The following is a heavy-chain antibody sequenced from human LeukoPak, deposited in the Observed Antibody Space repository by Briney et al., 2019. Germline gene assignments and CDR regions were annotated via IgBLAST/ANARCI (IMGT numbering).Heavy chain of an antibody. CDR1: GYSFTNYL. J-gene: IGHJ4*02. CDR3: ARQAYSYGTSDY. Sequence: GESLKISCKASGYSFTNYLVAWVRQMPGKGLEWMGIIYAGDSDTRYSPSFQGQVTISADKSISTAYLQWSSLKASDTAMYYCARQAYSYGTSDYWGQGTLVTVSS. V-gene: IGHV5-51*01. D-gene: IGHD5-18*01. CDR2: IYAGDSDT.